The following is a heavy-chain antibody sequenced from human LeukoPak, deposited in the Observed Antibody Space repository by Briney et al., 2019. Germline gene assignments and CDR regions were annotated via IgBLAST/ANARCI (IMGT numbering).Heavy chain of an antibody. CDR1: GFTFSFYA. V-gene: IGHV3-23*01. Sequence: TGGSLRLSCAASGFTFSFYAMSWVRQAPGKGLEGVAAISGSGGTTYYADSVKGRFTISRDNYKNTLYLQMNSLRAEDTAVFYCAKDRGYCSSTTCFYDYWGQGTLVTVSS. CDR2: ISGSGGTT. CDR3: AKDRGYCSSTTCFYDY. J-gene: IGHJ4*02. D-gene: IGHD2-2*01.